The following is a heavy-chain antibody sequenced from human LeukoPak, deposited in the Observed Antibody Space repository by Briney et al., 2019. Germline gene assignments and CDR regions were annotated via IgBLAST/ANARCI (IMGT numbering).Heavy chain of an antibody. V-gene: IGHV4-39*01. D-gene: IGHD3-3*01. J-gene: IGHJ4*02. CDR2: IYYSGST. CDR1: GFTFSSYW. CDR3: ARRSEGFDY. Sequence: GSLRLSCAASGFTFSSYWMSWVRQPPGKGLEWIGSIYYSGSTYYNPSLKSRVTISVDTSKNQFSLKLSSVTAADTAVYYCARRSEGFDYWGQGTLVTVSS.